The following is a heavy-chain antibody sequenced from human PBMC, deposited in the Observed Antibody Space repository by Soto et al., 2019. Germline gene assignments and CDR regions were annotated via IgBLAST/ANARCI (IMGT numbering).Heavy chain of an antibody. CDR3: ARVLVFYGGFDP. Sequence: AGGSLRLSYAASGFTFTDYYMSWIRQAPGKGLEWVSYISSSGSTIYYADSVKGRFTISRDNAKNSLYLQMNSLRAEDTAVYYCARVLVFYGGFDPWGQGTLVTVSS. D-gene: IGHD2-21*02. J-gene: IGHJ5*02. V-gene: IGHV3-11*01. CDR2: ISSSGSTI. CDR1: GFTFTDYY.